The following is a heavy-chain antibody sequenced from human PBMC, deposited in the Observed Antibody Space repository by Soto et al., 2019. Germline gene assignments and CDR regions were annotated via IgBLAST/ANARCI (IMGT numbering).Heavy chain of an antibody. CDR3: ARDSGYSSGWYVGYFDY. CDR2: IYHSGST. Sequence: SETLSLTCAVSGYSISSGYYWGWIRQPPGKGLEWIGSIYHSGSTYYNPSLKSRATISVDTSKNQFSLKLSSVTAADTAVYYCARDSGYSSGWYVGYFDYWGQGTLVTVSS. CDR1: GYSISSGYY. V-gene: IGHV4-38-2*02. J-gene: IGHJ4*02. D-gene: IGHD6-19*01.